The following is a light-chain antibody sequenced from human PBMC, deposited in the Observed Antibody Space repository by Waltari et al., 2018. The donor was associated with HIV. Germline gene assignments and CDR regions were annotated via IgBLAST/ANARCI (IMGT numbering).Light chain of an antibody. J-gene: IGLJ3*02. CDR1: SSGLGYYHS. V-gene: IGLV2-14*01. CDR2: EVS. CDR3: TSYISSSSPV. Sequence: QSALTQPASVSGSPGQSITISCTGPSSGLGYYHSVSCYQHHPGKAPKVMIYEVSNRPSGVSDRFSGSKSGNTASLTISGLQAEDEADYFCTSYISSSSPVFGGGTKLTVL.